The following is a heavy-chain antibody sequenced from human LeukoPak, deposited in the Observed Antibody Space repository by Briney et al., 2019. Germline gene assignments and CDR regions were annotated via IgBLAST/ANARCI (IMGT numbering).Heavy chain of an antibody. CDR1: GFTFNIFA. CDR3: ASYSAG. V-gene: IGHV3-7*01. Sequence: GGSLRLSCEASGFTFNIFAMSWVRQAPGKGLEWVATIKEDGSEKYYVDSLKGRFTISRDNAKNSLYLQMNSLRADDTAVYYCASYSAGWGQGTLVTVSS. CDR2: IKEDGSEK. J-gene: IGHJ4*02. D-gene: IGHD2-15*01.